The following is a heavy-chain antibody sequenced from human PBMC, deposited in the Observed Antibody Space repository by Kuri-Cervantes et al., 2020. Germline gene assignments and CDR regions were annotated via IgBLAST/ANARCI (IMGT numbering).Heavy chain of an antibody. CDR2: INPNSGGT. Sequence: ASVKVSCKASGYTFTGYYMHWVRQAPGQGLEWMGWINPNSGGTNYAQKFQGWVTMTRDTSISTAYMELSSLRSEDTAVYYCARASRYFDWLSIWGQGTMVTVSS. CDR3: ARASRYFDWLSI. D-gene: IGHD3-9*01. CDR1: GYTFTGYY. J-gene: IGHJ3*02. V-gene: IGHV1-2*04.